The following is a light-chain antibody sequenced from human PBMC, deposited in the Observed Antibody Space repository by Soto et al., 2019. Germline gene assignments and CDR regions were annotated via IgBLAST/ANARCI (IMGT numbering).Light chain of an antibody. Sequence: DIQMTQSPSSLSASVGDRVAIICRARQTIRGDLNWYQHKPGKAPKLLIYDVSSLFSGVPSRFSGSSSGTDFTLTISSLQPEDFATYYCQQTYTSPLTFGGGTKVEIK. CDR1: QTIRGD. CDR2: DVS. V-gene: IGKV1-39*01. J-gene: IGKJ4*02. CDR3: QQTYTSPLT.